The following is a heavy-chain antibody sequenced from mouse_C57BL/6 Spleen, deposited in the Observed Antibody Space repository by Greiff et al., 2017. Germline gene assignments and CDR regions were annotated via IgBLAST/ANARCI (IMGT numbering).Heavy chain of an antibody. V-gene: IGHV1-81*01. J-gene: IGHJ1*03. CDR2: IYPRSGNT. Sequence: QVQLQQSGAELARPGASVKLSCTASGYTFTSYGISWVKQRPGQGLEWIGEIYPRSGNTYYNETFKGKATLTADKSSSTAYMELRSLTSEDSAVYFCASSSYNWYFDVWGTGTTVTVSS. CDR1: GYTFTSYG. CDR3: ASSSYNWYFDV. D-gene: IGHD1-1*01.